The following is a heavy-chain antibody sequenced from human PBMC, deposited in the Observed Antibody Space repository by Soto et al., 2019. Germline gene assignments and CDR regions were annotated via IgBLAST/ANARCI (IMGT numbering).Heavy chain of an antibody. CDR2: INAGNGNT. J-gene: IGHJ4*02. CDR3: ARGSGYYYWDDY. Sequence: QVQLVQSGAEEKKPGASVKVSCKASGYTFTSYAMHLVRQAPGQRLEWMGWINAGNGNTKYSQTFQGRVTITRDTSASTAYMELSSLRSEDTAVYYCARGSGYYYWDDYWGQGTLVTVSS. D-gene: IGHD3-22*01. V-gene: IGHV1-3*05. CDR1: GYTFTSYA.